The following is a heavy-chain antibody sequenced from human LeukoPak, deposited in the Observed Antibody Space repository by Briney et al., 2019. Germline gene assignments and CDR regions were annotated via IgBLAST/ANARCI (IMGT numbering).Heavy chain of an antibody. CDR2: ITSGSSYI. J-gene: IGHJ6*03. D-gene: IGHD1-26*01. CDR1: GFTFSTYN. V-gene: IGHV3-21*06. Sequence: GGSLRLSCAASGFTFSTYNMNWVRHAPGKGLEWISSITSGSSYIYYADSVKGRFTISRDNAKNSLFLQMNNLSPDDTAVYFCARDPYSGNYGNYYYYYMDVWGKGTTVTISS. CDR3: ARDPYSGNYGNYYYYYMDV.